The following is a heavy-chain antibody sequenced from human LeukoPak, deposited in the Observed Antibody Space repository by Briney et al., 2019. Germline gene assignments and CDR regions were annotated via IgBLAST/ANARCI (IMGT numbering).Heavy chain of an antibody. CDR1: GGSISSGSYY. V-gene: IGHV4-39*07. J-gene: IGHJ5*02. CDR3: ARESGEDSGSYETENGGWFDP. CDR2: IYYSGST. D-gene: IGHD1-26*01. Sequence: SETLSLTCTVSGGSISSGSYYWGWIRQPPGKGLEWIGSIYYSGSTYYNPSLKSRVTISVDTSKNQFSLKLSSVTAADTAVYYCARESGEDSGSYETENGGWFDPWGQGTLVTVSS.